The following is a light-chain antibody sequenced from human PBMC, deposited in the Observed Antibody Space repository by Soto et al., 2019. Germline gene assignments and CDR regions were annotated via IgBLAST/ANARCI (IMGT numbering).Light chain of an antibody. V-gene: IGLV2-8*01. CDR2: EVS. CDR1: SSDVGSYND. J-gene: IGLJ1*01. CDR3: SSYAGINIYV. Sequence: QSALTQPPSASGSPGQSVTISCTGTSSDVGSYNDVSWYQQNPGKAHKLIIYEVSKPPPGVPDRFSGSKSGYAASLSVSGLPAEEDDDYCSSSYAGINIYVFGTGTKLTVL.